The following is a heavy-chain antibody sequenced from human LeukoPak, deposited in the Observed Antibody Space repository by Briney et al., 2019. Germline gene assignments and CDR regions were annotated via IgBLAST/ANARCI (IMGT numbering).Heavy chain of an antibody. Sequence: GGSLRLSCAASGFTFSSYSMNWVRQAPGKGLEWVSYISKSSDRIYHADSVKGRFTISRDNAKNALYLQMDSLRAEDTAVYYCARDLLNDEGSSYFFDQWGQGTLVTVSS. V-gene: IGHV3-48*04. CDR1: GFTFSSYS. J-gene: IGHJ4*02. CDR2: ISKSSDRI. D-gene: IGHD2-2*01. CDR3: ARDLLNDEGSSYFFDQ.